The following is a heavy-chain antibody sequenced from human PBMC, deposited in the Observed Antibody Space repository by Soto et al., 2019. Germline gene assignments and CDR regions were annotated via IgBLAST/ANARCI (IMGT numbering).Heavy chain of an antibody. CDR1: GYNFASNH. V-gene: IGHV1-46*01. CDR3: VRDRFGSWTFDY. Sequence: QVQLVQSGAEVKEPGASVKVSCKASGYNFASNHMHWVRQIPGQGLEWMGIIHPTDGSTSYAQRFLGRITLTRDAPTNTDYMELRGLTSEDTAVYYCVRDRFGSWTFDYWGQGTLLTVSS. J-gene: IGHJ4*02. CDR2: IHPTDGST. D-gene: IGHD6-13*01.